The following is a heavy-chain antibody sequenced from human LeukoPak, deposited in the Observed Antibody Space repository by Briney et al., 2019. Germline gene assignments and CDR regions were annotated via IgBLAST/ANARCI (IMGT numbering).Heavy chain of an antibody. V-gene: IGHV1-24*01. CDR2: FDPEDGET. J-gene: IGHJ4*02. D-gene: IGHD3-10*01. Sequence: ASVKVSCKVSGYTLTELSMDWVRQAPGKGLEWMGGFDPEDGETIYAQKFQGRVTMTEDTSTDTAYMELSSLRSEDTAVYYCATLPTAYYYGSGTNYYWGQGTLVTVSS. CDR1: GYTLTELS. CDR3: ATLPTAYYYGSGTNYY.